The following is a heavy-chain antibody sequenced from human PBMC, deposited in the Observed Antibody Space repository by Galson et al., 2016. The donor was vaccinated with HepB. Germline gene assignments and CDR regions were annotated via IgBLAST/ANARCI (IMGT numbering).Heavy chain of an antibody. CDR2: INPRTGAT. CDR1: GYTFIGHW. J-gene: IGHJ5*02. D-gene: IGHD3-3*01. Sequence: SVKVSCKASGYTFIGHWMHWVRQAPGQGLEWMGIINPRTGATGYAQNFQGRITLTSDTSANTVYMEMSSLRSEDTAGYYCARDHSFADSAWWFDPWGQGTLLIVSS. V-gene: IGHV1-46*01. CDR3: ARDHSFADSAWWFDP.